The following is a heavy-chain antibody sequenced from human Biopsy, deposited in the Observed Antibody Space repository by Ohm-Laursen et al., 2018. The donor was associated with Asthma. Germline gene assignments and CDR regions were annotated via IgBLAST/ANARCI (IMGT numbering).Heavy chain of an antibody. Sequence: GASVKVSCTVSGYSLTDLSMHWVRQASGQGLEWMGGHDHEEGGTVNARRFQGRVTMTEDTSTDTAYMELSSLSSDDTAVYYCASDFPKDYVRCNFQFWGQGTLVTVSS. D-gene: IGHD4-17*01. J-gene: IGHJ4*02. CDR1: GYSLTDLS. CDR2: HDHEEGGT. V-gene: IGHV1-24*01. CDR3: ASDFPKDYVRCNFQF.